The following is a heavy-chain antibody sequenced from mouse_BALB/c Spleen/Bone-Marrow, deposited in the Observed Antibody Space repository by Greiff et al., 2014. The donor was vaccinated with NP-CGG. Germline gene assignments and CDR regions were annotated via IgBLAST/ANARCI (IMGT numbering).Heavy chain of an antibody. CDR1: GYTFTSYW. Sequence: LVESGAELVKPGASVKMSCKASGYTFTSYWMPWVKQRPGQGLEWIGVIDPSDSYTSYNQKFKGKATLTVDTSSSTAYMQLSSLTSEDSAVYYCTRGDYDWYFDVWGAGTTVTVSS. V-gene: IGHV1S127*01. D-gene: IGHD2-4*01. J-gene: IGHJ1*01. CDR3: TRGDYDWYFDV. CDR2: IDPSDSYT.